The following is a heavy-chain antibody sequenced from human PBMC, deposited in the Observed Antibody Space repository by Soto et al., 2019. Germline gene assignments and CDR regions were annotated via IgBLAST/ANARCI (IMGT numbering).Heavy chain of an antibody. CDR1: GFTFSSYS. V-gene: IGHV3-48*02. Sequence: EVQLVESGGGLVQPGGSLRLSCAASGFTFSSYSMNWVRQAPGKGLEWVSYISSSSSTIYYADSVKGRFTISRDNAKNSLYLQMNRLRDEDTAVYYCARDEEQQLVGNYYGIDVWGQGTTVTVSS. D-gene: IGHD6-13*01. J-gene: IGHJ6*02. CDR2: ISSSSSTI. CDR3: ARDEEQQLVGNYYGIDV.